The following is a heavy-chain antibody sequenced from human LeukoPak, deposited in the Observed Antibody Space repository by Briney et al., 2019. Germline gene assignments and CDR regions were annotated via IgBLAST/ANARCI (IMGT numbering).Heavy chain of an antibody. Sequence: SETLSLTCTVSGGSISSYYWSWIRQPAGKGLEWIGRIYTSGSTNYNPSLKSRVTMSVDTSKNQFSLKLSSVTAADTAVYYCARNTYYYGSGSYYGMDVWGQGTTVTVSS. CDR2: IYTSGST. J-gene: IGHJ6*02. CDR3: ARNTYYYGSGSYYGMDV. CDR1: GGSISSYY. D-gene: IGHD3-10*01. V-gene: IGHV4-4*07.